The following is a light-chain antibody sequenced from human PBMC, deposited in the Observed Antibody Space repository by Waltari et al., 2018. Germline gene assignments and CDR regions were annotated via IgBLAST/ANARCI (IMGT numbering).Light chain of an antibody. J-gene: IGLJ3*02. CDR3: NSRDTNNHWV. V-gene: IGLV3-19*01. CDR2: GKN. CDR1: SLRSYF. Sequence: SSELTQDPAVSVALGQTVRITCQGTSLRSYFASWYQQKPGQAPVLVMYGKNIRPSGIPDRISGSRSGNTASLTITGTQAEDEADYYCNSRDTNNHWVFGGGTKLTVL.